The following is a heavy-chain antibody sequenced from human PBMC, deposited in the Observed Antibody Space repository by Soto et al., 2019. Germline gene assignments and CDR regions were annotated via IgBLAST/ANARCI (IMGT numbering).Heavy chain of an antibody. Sequence: QVQLVESGGGVVQPGRSLRPSCAASGFTFSSYGMHWVRQAPGKGLEWVAVISYDGSNKYYADSVKGRFTISRDNSKNTLYLQMNSLRAEDTAVYYCANLLPFDYWGQGTLVTVSS. CDR2: ISYDGSNK. CDR3: ANLLPFDY. J-gene: IGHJ4*02. CDR1: GFTFSSYG. V-gene: IGHV3-30*18.